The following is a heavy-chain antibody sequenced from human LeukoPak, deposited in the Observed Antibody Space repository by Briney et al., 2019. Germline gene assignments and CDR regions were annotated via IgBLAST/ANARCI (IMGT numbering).Heavy chain of an antibody. D-gene: IGHD3-9*01. V-gene: IGHV5-51*01. Sequence: GESLKISCKGSGYSFTSYWIGWVRQMPGKGLEWRGIIYPGDSDTRYSPSFQGQVTISADKSISTAYLQWSSLKASDTAMYYCARHRGSYDILTGYYIDYWGQGTLVTVSS. CDR2: IYPGDSDT. CDR3: ARHRGSYDILTGYYIDY. CDR1: GYSFTSYW. J-gene: IGHJ4*02.